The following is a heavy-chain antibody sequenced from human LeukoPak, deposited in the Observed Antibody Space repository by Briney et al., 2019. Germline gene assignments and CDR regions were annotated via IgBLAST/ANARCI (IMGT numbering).Heavy chain of an antibody. CDR3: ARGGNDYGDYVGSNYFDY. J-gene: IGHJ4*02. Sequence: ASVKVSCKASGYTFTSYDINWVRQATGQGLEWMGWMNPNSGNTGYAQKFQGRVTMTRNTSISTAYMELSSLRSEDTAVYYCARGGNDYGDYVGSNYFDYWGQGTLVTVSS. CDR2: MNPNSGNT. CDR1: GYTFTSYD. D-gene: IGHD4-17*01. V-gene: IGHV1-8*01.